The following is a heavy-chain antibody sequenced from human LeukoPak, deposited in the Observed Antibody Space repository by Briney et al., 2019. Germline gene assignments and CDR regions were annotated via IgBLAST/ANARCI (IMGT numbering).Heavy chain of an antibody. J-gene: IGHJ4*02. CDR1: GYTFNGYY. V-gene: IGHV1-46*02. D-gene: IGHD3-9*01. Sequence: ASVKVSCKSSGYTFNGYYMHWVRQAPGQGLEWMGIINPSGGSTSYAQKFQGRVTMTRDMSTSTVYMELSSLRSEDTAVYYCARDTRDSYDILTGYFGPAGYWGQGTLVTVSS. CDR3: ARDTRDSYDILTGYFGPAGY. CDR2: INPSGGST.